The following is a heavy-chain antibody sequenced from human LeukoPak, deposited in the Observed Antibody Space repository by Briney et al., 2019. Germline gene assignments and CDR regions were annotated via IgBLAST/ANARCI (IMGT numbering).Heavy chain of an antibody. V-gene: IGHV3-66*01. CDR3: ARDRYYGSGSQYYYYYAMDV. Sequence: GGSLRLSCAASGFTVSSNYMSWVRQAPGKGLEWVSVIYSGGSTYYADSVKGRFTISRDNSKNTLYPQMNSLRAEDTAVYYCARDRYYGSGSQYYYYYAMDVWGQGTTVTVSS. J-gene: IGHJ6*02. CDR2: IYSGGST. D-gene: IGHD3-10*01. CDR1: GFTVSSNY.